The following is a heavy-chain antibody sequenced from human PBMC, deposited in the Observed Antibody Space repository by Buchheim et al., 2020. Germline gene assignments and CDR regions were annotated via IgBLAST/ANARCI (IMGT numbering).Heavy chain of an antibody. CDR3: AKGGYCSGGSCYPGAHLFDY. J-gene: IGHJ4*02. D-gene: IGHD2-15*01. CDR2: ISGSGGST. V-gene: IGHV3-23*01. Sequence: EVQLLESGGGLVQPGGSLRLSCAASGFTFSSYAMSWVRQAPGKGLEWVSAISGSGGSTYYADSVKGRFTISRDNSKTTLYLQMNSLRAEDTAVYYCAKGGYCSGGSCYPGAHLFDYWGQGTL. CDR1: GFTFSSYA.